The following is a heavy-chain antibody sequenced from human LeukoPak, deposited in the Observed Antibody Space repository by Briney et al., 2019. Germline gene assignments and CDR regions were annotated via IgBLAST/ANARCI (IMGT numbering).Heavy chain of an antibody. J-gene: IGHJ4*02. CDR1: DDSISDYY. V-gene: IGHV4-59*01. Sequence: SETLSLTCTVSDDSISDYYRGWIRQPPGKGLEWIGYIYYSGSTNYNPSLKSRVTISVDTSKNQFSLKLSSVTAADTAVYYCAREKSVGALSFDYWGQGTLVTVSS. D-gene: IGHD1-26*01. CDR2: IYYSGST. CDR3: AREKSVGALSFDY.